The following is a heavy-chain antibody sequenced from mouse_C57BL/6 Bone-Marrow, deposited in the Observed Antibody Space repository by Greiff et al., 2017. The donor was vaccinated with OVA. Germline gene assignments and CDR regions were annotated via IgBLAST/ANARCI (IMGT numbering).Heavy chain of an antibody. V-gene: IGHV14-4*01. CDR3: TLFTTVAATNAMDY. Sequence: VQLQQSGAELVRPGASVKLSCTASGFNIKDDYMHWVKQRPEKGLEWIGWIDPENGDTEYDPKFQGKATITAATDTNTAYLPHSNLTSEDTAVYYCTLFTTVAATNAMDYWGQGTSVTVSS. D-gene: IGHD1-1*01. J-gene: IGHJ4*01. CDR2: IDPENGDT. CDR1: GFNIKDDY.